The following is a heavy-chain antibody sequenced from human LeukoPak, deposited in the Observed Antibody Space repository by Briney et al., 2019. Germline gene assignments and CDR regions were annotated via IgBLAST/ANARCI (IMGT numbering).Heavy chain of an antibody. Sequence: ASVKVSCKASGYMFTNYGIGWVRQAPGQGLEWMGWISVDNSATHYAQKFQGRVTLTADTSTGTAFMELRSLRSDDTAVYFCARAFTTFVVVIALEYWGQGPLVTVSS. D-gene: IGHD2-21*01. CDR1: GYMFTNYG. CDR2: ISVDNSAT. J-gene: IGHJ4*02. CDR3: ARAFTTFVVVIALEY. V-gene: IGHV1-18*01.